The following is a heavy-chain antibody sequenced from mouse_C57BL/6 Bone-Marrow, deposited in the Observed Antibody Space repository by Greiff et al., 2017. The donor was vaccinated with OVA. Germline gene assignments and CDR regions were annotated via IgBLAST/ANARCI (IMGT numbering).Heavy chain of an antibody. Sequence: QVQLQQPLAELLKPCASFKFSCKSSGSPFTIYMLHWVKQRPGQGLEWIGMIHPNSGSTNYNEKFKSKATLTVDKSSSTAYMQLSSLTSEDSAVYYCAYGSGFAYWGQGTLVTVSA. CDR3: AYGSGFAY. V-gene: IGHV1-64*01. CDR2: IHPNSGST. D-gene: IGHD1-1*01. J-gene: IGHJ3*01. CDR1: GSPFTIYM.